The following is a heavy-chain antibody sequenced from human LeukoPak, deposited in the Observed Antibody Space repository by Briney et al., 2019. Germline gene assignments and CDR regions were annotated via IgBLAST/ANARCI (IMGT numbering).Heavy chain of an antibody. CDR3: ARVDPPGITIFGVGPRNYFDY. D-gene: IGHD3-3*01. V-gene: IGHV1-3*01. CDR2: INAGNGNT. J-gene: IGHJ4*02. Sequence: ASVKVSCKASGYTFTSYAMHWVRQAPGQRLEWMGWINAGNGNTKYSQKFQGRVTITRDTSASTAYMELSSLRSEGTAVYYCARVDPPGITIFGVGPRNYFDYWGQGTLVTVSS. CDR1: GYTFTSYA.